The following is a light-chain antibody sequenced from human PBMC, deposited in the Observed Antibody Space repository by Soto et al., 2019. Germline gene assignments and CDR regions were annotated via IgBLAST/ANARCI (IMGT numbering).Light chain of an antibody. V-gene: IGKV3-11*01. CDR1: QSVSSY. J-gene: IGKJ5*01. Sequence: EIVVTQSPATLSLSPGERATVSCRASQSVSSYLAWYQQKPGQAPRLLIYDASNRAPGIPARFSGSGSGTDFTLTISSLEPEDFAVYYCQQRSNWPITFGQGTRLEIK. CDR3: QQRSNWPIT. CDR2: DAS.